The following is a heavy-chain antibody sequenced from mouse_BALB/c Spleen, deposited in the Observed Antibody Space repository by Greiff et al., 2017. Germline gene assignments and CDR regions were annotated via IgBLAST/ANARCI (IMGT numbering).Heavy chain of an antibody. CDR3: ARPSYGNSEGYFDY. J-gene: IGHJ2*01. CDR1: GFAFSSYD. D-gene: IGHD2-1*01. V-gene: IGHV5-12-1*01. CDR2: ISSGGGST. Sequence: EVQRVESGGGLVKPGGSLKLSCAASGFAFSSYDMSWVRQTPEKRLEWVAYISSGGGSTYYPDTVKGRFTISRDNAKNTLYLQMSSLKSEDTAMYYCARPSYGNSEGYFDYWGQGTTLTVSS.